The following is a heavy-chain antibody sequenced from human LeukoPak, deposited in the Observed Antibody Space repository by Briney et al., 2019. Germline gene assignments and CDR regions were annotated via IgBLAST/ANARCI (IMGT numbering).Heavy chain of an antibody. D-gene: IGHD2-2*01. J-gene: IGHJ6*03. V-gene: IGHV1-18*01. CDR1: DYTFTSYG. Sequence: ASVKVSCKASDYTFTSYGISWVRQAPGQGLEWMGWISAYNGNTNYAQKLQGRVTMTTDTSTSTAYMELRSLRSDDTAVYYCARLHCSSTSCYYHYYYYMDVWGKGTTVTVSS. CDR3: ARLHCSSTSCYYHYYYYMDV. CDR2: ISAYNGNT.